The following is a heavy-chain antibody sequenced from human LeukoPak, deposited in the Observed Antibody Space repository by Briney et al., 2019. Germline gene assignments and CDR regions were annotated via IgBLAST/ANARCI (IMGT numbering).Heavy chain of an antibody. CDR2: ISYDGGNK. Sequence: GGSLRLSCSASGFTFSSYGMHWVRQAPGKGLEWVAIISYDGGNKYYADSVKGRFTISRDNSKNTLYLQMNSLRAEDTAMYYCAKPVVRGVNWFDPWGQGTLVTVSS. CDR1: GFTFSSYG. V-gene: IGHV3-30*18. CDR3: AKPVVRGVNWFDP. J-gene: IGHJ5*02. D-gene: IGHD3-10*01.